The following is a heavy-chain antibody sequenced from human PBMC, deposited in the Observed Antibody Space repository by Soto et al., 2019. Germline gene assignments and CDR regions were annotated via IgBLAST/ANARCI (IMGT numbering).Heavy chain of an antibody. D-gene: IGHD2-21*02. V-gene: IGHV3-30*18. CDR1: XFTFSSYG. J-gene: IGHJ4*02. Sequence: SLRLSCAASXFTFSSYGMHWVRQAPGKGLEWVAVISYDGSNKYYADSVKGRFTISRDNSKNTLYLQMNSLRAEDTAVYYCAKERTYCGGDCYLGALDYWGQGTLVTVSS. CDR3: AKERTYCGGDCYLGALDY. CDR2: ISYDGSNK.